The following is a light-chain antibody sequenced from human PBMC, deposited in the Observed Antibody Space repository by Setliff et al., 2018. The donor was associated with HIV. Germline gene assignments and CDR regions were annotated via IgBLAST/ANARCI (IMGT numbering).Light chain of an antibody. CDR2: EDK. CDR3: QSYDGTNGV. J-gene: IGLJ3*02. CDR1: SGSIANNY. Sequence: NFMLTQPHSVSGSPGKTVIISCTRSSGSIANNYVQWYQQRPGSSPTTIMFEDKQRPTGVPDRFSGSIDRSSNSASLTISGLMTEDEADYYCQSYDGTNGVFGGGTKVTVL. V-gene: IGLV6-57*01.